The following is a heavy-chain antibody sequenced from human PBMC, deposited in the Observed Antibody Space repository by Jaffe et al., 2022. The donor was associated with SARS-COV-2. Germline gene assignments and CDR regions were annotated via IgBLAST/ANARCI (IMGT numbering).Heavy chain of an antibody. Sequence: QVQLVESGGGVVQPGRSLRLSCAASGFTFSSYAMHWVRQAPGKGLEWVAVISYDGSNKYYADSVKGRFTISRDNSKNTLYLQMNSLRAEDTAVYYCARDPDGGYGDYYYYGMDVWGQGTTVTVSS. CDR3: ARDPDGGYGDYYYYGMDV. CDR1: GFTFSSYA. D-gene: IGHD4-17*01. V-gene: IGHV3-30-3*01. J-gene: IGHJ6*02. CDR2: ISYDGSNK.